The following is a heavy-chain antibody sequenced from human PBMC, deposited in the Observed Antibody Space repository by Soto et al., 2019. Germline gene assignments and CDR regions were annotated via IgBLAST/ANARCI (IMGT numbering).Heavy chain of an antibody. CDR3: ARVPGRNLHYFLPFDY. D-gene: IGHD3-10*01. V-gene: IGHV4-39*01. Sequence: SETLSLTCTVSGASVGSGNYYWGWIRQPPGKGLEWLANIYSTGSTYYNPSLKSRVIVSLDTSANQFSLKLISVTAADTAVYYCARVPGRNLHYFLPFDYWGQGTLVTVSS. CDR1: GASVGSGNYY. J-gene: IGHJ4*02. CDR2: IYSTGST.